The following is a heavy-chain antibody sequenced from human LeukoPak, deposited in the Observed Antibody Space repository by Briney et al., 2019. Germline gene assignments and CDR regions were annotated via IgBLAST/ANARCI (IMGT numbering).Heavy chain of an antibody. J-gene: IGHJ5*02. CDR2: VSVEGIGR. CDR1: GFTFTFYP. CDR3: GTETKVDIDH. Sequence: GGSLTLSCVASGFTFTFYPFYWFRQAPGRGLEWVASVSVEGIGRYFPGSVEGRFTISRDDSKNTVYLQMNNVRAEDTAVYFCGTETKVDIDHWGQGTLVTVSS. V-gene: IGHV3-30*04. D-gene: IGHD4-11*01.